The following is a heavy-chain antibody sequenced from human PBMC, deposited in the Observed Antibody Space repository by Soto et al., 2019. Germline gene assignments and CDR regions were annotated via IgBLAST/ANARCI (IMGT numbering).Heavy chain of an antibody. CDR3: GRDTNFFASGSGVDY. D-gene: IGHD3-10*01. V-gene: IGHV3-74*01. Sequence: GGSLRLSCTASGFTFSNYWMHWVRQAPGKGLVWVSHINSDGSRTTYAASVEGRFTISRDNAKNSLYLQMNSLRVEDTAVYYCGRDTNFFASGSGVDYWGQGTLVTVSS. J-gene: IGHJ4*02. CDR1: GFTFSNYW. CDR2: INSDGSRT.